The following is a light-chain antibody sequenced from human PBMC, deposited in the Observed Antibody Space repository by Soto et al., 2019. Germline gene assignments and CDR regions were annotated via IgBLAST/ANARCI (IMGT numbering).Light chain of an antibody. CDR1: QSVSSSY. Sequence: EIVLTQSPCTLSLSPGKRATLSCRASQSVSSSYLAWYQQKPGQAPRLLIYGASTRATGSPDRFSASGSATEFTLTISSLLSEDFAVYYCQQYNDWPRTFGQGTKVDI. CDR2: GAS. J-gene: IGKJ1*01. CDR3: QQYNDWPRT. V-gene: IGKV3-15*01.